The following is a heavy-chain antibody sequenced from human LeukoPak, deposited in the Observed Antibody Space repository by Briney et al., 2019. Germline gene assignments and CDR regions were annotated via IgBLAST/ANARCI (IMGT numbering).Heavy chain of an antibody. CDR3: ARMGSSWSRFDY. CDR2: ISLRGLT. V-gene: IGHV4-4*02. D-gene: IGHD6-13*01. J-gene: IGHJ4*02. Sequence: TSETLSLTCGVSGGSISGTNWWSWVRQPPGQGLEWIGEISLRGLTNYNPSLRSRLTMSLDESKNQVSLNLTSVTAADTAVYYCARMGSSWSRFDYWGQGTLVTVSS. CDR1: GGSISGTNW.